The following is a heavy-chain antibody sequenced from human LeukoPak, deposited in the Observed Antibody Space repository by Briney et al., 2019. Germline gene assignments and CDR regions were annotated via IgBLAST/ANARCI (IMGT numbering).Heavy chain of an antibody. Sequence: GGSLRLSCAASGFTFSSYWMSWVRQAPGKGPEWVGNINQDGSGKNYVDSLKGRFTISRDNAKNSLYLQMNSLRAEDTAVYYCARPVCGGDCYPYDYWGQGTLVTVSS. CDR2: INQDGSGK. D-gene: IGHD2-21*02. V-gene: IGHV3-7*02. CDR1: GFTFSSYW. J-gene: IGHJ4*02. CDR3: ARPVCGGDCYPYDY.